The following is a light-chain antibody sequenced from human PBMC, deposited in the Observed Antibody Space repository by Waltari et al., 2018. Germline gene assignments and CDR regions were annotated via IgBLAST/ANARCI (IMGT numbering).Light chain of an antibody. Sequence: DIQMTQSPSTLSASVGDRVTITCRASQSISSWLAWYQQKPGQAPKLLMYKASTLESGVPSRFSGSGSGTEVTLTISSLQADDFATYYCQQYNSDPYTFGQGTKLEIK. CDR2: KAS. CDR1: QSISSW. CDR3: QQYNSDPYT. V-gene: IGKV1-5*03. J-gene: IGKJ2*01.